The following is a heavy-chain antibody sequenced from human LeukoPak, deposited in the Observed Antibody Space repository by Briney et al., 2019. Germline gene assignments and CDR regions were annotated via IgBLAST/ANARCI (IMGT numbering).Heavy chain of an antibody. D-gene: IGHD1-14*01. CDR1: GFAFGIYG. CDR2: IWSDGTKE. J-gene: IGHJ4*02. CDR3: VRDRNNNYFDY. Sequence: GGSLRLSCAASGFAFGIYGMRWVRQAPGKGLEWVGFIWSDGTKEFYADSVKGRFTISRDNSNNTVYLHMNSLKAEDTALYYCVRDRNNNYFDYWGQGTLLTVSS. V-gene: IGHV3-33*01.